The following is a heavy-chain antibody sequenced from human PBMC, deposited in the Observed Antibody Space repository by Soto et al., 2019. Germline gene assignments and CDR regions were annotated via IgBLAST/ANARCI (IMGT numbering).Heavy chain of an antibody. CDR1: GFTIRNYA. V-gene: IGHV3-23*01. D-gene: IGHD5-12*01. CDR2: ISGSSDRT. CDR3: EGSWT. Sequence: EVQVLESGGDLVQPGGSLRLSCAASGFTIRNYAMSWVRQAPGKALEWVSGISGSSDRTYYADSVNGRFTISKDTSSNTLYLQRNSLRVEDTAVYHCEGSWTWGQGTMVTVSS. J-gene: IGHJ3*01.